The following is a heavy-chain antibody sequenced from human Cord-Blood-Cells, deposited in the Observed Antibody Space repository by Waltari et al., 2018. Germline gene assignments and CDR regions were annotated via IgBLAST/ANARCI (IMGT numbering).Heavy chain of an antibody. D-gene: IGHD2-21*01. Sequence: EVQLVETGGGLIQPGGSLRLSCAASGFTVSSNYMSWVRQAPGKGLEWVSVIYSGGSTYYADSVKGRFTISRDNSKNTLYLQMNSLRAEDTAVYYCASSCGGDCYDAFDIWGQGTMVTVSS. V-gene: IGHV3-53*02. CDR3: ASSCGGDCYDAFDI. CDR1: GFTVSSNY. J-gene: IGHJ3*02. CDR2: IYSGGST.